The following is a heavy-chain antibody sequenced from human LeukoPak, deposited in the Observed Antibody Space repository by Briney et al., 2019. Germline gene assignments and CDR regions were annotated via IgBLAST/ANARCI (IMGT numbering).Heavy chain of an antibody. CDR2: ISSSSSYI. CDR3: ARASIAAAGVDY. Sequence: GGSLRLSCAASGFTFSSYSMNWVRQAPGKGLEWVSSISSSSSYIYYADSVKGRFTISRDNAKNSLYLQMNSLRAEDTAAYYCARASIAAAGVDYWGQGTLVTVSS. D-gene: IGHD6-13*01. V-gene: IGHV3-21*01. CDR1: GFTFSSYS. J-gene: IGHJ4*02.